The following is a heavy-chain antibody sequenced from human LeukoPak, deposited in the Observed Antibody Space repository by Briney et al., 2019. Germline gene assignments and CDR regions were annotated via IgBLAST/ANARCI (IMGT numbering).Heavy chain of an antibody. V-gene: IGHV3-23*01. CDR3: ARELVSSGTGYFDL. CDR1: GFTFVNFG. Sequence: GSLRLSCEASGFTFVNFGMTWVRQAPGKGLQWVSGITGSSTWTYYAASVKGRFTVSRDNSQNTLHLQMNSLRADDTAVYYCARELVSSGTGYFDLWGRGTLVTVSS. CDR2: ITGSSTWT. J-gene: IGHJ2*01. D-gene: IGHD3-10*02.